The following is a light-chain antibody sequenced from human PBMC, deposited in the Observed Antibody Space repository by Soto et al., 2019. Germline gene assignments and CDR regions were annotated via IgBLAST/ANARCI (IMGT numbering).Light chain of an antibody. CDR2: NTN. Sequence: QAVVTQEASLSVSPGTTVTLTCGLSSGSVSANYYPSWYQQTPGQAPRTLIYNTNTRSCGVPDRFSGSILGNKAALTITGAQADDESDYYCVLYMGSGIWVFGGGTKVTVL. CDR1: SGSVSANYY. V-gene: IGLV8-61*01. J-gene: IGLJ3*02. CDR3: VLYMGSGIWV.